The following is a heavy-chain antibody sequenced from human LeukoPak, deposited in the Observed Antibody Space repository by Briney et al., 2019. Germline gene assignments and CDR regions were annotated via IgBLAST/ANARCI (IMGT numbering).Heavy chain of an antibody. J-gene: IGHJ4*02. Sequence: PGGSLRLSCAASGFTLSDYYMSWIRQAPGKGLEWVSYISGRSSYTNYADSVNGRSTISRDNAKNSLNLQMNSLRAEDTAVYYCARLAYCGGDCFYWVDYWGQGTLVTVSS. V-gene: IGHV3-11*03. D-gene: IGHD2-21*02. CDR1: GFTLSDYY. CDR2: ISGRSSYT. CDR3: ARLAYCGGDCFYWVDY.